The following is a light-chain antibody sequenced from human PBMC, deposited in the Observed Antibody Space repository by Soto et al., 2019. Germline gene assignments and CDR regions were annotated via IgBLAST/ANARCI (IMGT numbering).Light chain of an antibody. CDR2: GTS. CDR1: QSVSTNC. J-gene: IGKJ1*01. V-gene: IGKV3-20*01. Sequence: EVVLTQSPGTVSLSPGERATLSCKASQSVSTNCLAWYQQKPGQAPRLLIYGTSTRATGIPDRFSGSGSGTDFILTISSLEPEDFAVYYCQQFDGSSTFGQGTKVEIK. CDR3: QQFDGSST.